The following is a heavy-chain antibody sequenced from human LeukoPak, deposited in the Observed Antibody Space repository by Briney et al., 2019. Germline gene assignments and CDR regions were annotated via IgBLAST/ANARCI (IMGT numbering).Heavy chain of an antibody. V-gene: IGHV3-15*01. J-gene: IGHJ4*02. CDR2: IKSKTDGGTT. CDR3: TTEVQLWLEYFDY. CDR1: GFTFSNAW. D-gene: IGHD5-18*01. Sequence: SGGSLRLSCAASGFTFSNAWMSWVRQAPGKGLEWVGRIKSKTDGGTTDYAAPVKGRFTISRDDSKNTLYQQMNSLKTEDTAVYYCTTEVQLWLEYFDYWGRGTLVTVSS.